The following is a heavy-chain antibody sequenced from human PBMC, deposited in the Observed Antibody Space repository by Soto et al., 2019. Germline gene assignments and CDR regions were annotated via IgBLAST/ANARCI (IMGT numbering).Heavy chain of an antibody. CDR1: GGSTSSGDYY. CDR3: AGWAIGGDFDI. V-gene: IGHV4-31*03. D-gene: IGHD2-21*01. J-gene: IGHJ3*02. Sequence: PWETLSLTCTVSGGSTSSGDYYWSWIRQLPGEGLEWSGYIYYRGITYYSPSLKGRLTVAEDTSKNQFSLKLSSVTAADTAMYYCAGWAIGGDFDIWGQGTRVIVS. CDR2: IYYRGIT.